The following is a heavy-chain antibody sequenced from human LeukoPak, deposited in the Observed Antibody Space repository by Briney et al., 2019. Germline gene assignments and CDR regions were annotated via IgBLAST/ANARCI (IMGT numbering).Heavy chain of an antibody. Sequence: GGEWXXRIIPILGIANYAQKFQGRVTITADKSTSTAYMELSSLRSEDTAVYYCARPLTVEMATILNYWGQGTLVTVSS. D-gene: IGHD5-24*01. CDR3: ARPLTVEMATILNY. CDR2: IIPILGIA. J-gene: IGHJ4*02. V-gene: IGHV1-69*02.